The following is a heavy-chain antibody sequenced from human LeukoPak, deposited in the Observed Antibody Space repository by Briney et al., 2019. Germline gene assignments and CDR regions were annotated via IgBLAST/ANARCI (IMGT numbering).Heavy chain of an antibody. CDR2: MNPNSGNT. Sequence: ASVKVSCKASGYTFTSYDINWVRQATGQGLEWMGWMNPNSGNTGYAQKFQGRVTMTRNTSISTAYMELSSLRSEDTAVYYCARGLSRMATTPPRYWGQGTLVTVSS. V-gene: IGHV1-8*01. D-gene: IGHD5-24*01. CDR1: GYTFTSYD. CDR3: ARGLSRMATTPPRY. J-gene: IGHJ4*02.